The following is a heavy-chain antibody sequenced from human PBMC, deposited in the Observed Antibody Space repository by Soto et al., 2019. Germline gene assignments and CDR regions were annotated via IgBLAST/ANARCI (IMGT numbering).Heavy chain of an antibody. D-gene: IGHD3-10*01. V-gene: IGHV3-23*01. J-gene: IGHJ4*02. Sequence: EVQLLDSGGGLVQPGGSLRLSCAASGFTFSSYAMSWVRQAPGQGLEWGSAISGSATSKYYAVSVKGRFTIARDNAKNTLYLQMNSLRAEDTAVYYCAKAPGGYGPYVVDYWGRGTLVTVSS. CDR3: AKAPGGYGPYVVDY. CDR1: GFTFSSYA. CDR2: ISGSATSK.